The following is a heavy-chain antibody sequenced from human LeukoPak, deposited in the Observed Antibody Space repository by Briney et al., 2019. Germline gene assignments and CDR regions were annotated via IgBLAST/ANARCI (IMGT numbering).Heavy chain of an antibody. CDR3: ARDTYYYGSGSHYFDY. Sequence: PSQTLSLTCTVSGGSISSGSYYWSWIRQPAGKGLEWIGRIYTSGSTNYNPSLKSRVTMSVDTSKNQFSLKLSSVTAADTAVYYCARDTYYYGSGSHYFDYWGQGTLVTVSS. CDR1: GGSISSGSYY. J-gene: IGHJ4*02. D-gene: IGHD3-10*01. CDR2: IYTSGST. V-gene: IGHV4-61*02.